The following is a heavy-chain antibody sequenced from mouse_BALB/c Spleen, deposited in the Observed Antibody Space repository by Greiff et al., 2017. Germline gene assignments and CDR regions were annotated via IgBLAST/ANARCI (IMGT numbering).Heavy chain of an antibody. J-gene: IGHJ2*01. V-gene: IGHV1-54*01. CDR1: GYAFTNYL. CDR3: ARRDYFDY. Sequence: QVQLKESGAELVRPGTSVKVSCKASGYAFTNYLIEWVKQRPGQGLEWIGVINPGSGGTNYNEKFKSKATLTVDKSSSTAYMQLSSLTSEDSAVYYCARRDYFDYWGQGTTLTVSS. CDR2: INPGSGGT.